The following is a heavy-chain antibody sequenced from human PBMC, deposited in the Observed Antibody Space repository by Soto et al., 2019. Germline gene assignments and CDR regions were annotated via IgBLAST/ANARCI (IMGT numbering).Heavy chain of an antibody. D-gene: IGHD2-15*01. CDR2: ISAYNGNT. V-gene: IGHV1-18*01. J-gene: IGHJ4*02. CDR1: GYTFASYA. CDR3: ARGYCSGGSCTPFDY. Sequence: GASVKVSCKASGYTFASYAISWMRQAPGQGLEWMGWISAYNGNTNYAQKLQGRVTMTTDTSTSTAYMELRSLRAGDTAVYYCARGYCSGGSCTPFDYWGQGTLVTVSS.